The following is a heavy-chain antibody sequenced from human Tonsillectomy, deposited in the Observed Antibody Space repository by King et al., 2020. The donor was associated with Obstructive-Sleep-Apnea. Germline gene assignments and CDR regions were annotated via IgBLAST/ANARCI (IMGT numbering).Heavy chain of an antibody. V-gene: IGHV3-21*01. Sequence: VQLVESGGGLVKPGGSLRLSCAASGFTFSRYTMNWVRQAPGKGLEWVSSISSSGTYIHYADSVKGQFTISRDNAENSLYLQMKSLRAEDTAVYYCARVYYDILTGYGGYADYWGQGTLVTVSS. CDR1: GFTFSRYT. D-gene: IGHD3-9*01. CDR3: ARVYYDILTGYGGYADY. CDR2: ISSSGTYI. J-gene: IGHJ4*02.